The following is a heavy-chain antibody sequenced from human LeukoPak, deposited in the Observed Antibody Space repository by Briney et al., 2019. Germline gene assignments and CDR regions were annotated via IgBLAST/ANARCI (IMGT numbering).Heavy chain of an antibody. CDR1: GGSISSYY. CDR3: ARGGGSPNY. V-gene: IGHV4-59*12. Sequence: PSETLSLTCTVSGGSISSYYWSWIRQPPGKGLEWIGYIYYSGSTDYNPSLKSRVTISIDTSKNHFSLKLSSVTAADTAVYYCARGGGSPNYWGQGTLVTVSS. J-gene: IGHJ4*02. D-gene: IGHD2-15*01. CDR2: IYYSGST.